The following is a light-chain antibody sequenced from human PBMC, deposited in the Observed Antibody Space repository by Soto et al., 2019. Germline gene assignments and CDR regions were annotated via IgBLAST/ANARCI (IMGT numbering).Light chain of an antibody. V-gene: IGLV2-14*01. J-gene: IGLJ1*01. CDR2: EVT. Sequence: SVLNQPASVSGSPVQSITISCTGTGSDVGAYNYVSWYQQHPGKAPKLMISEVTNRPSGVSDRFSGSKSGNTASLTISGLQAEDEADYYCSSFTSRFNFVFGTGTKVTVL. CDR1: GSDVGAYNY. CDR3: SSFTSRFNFV.